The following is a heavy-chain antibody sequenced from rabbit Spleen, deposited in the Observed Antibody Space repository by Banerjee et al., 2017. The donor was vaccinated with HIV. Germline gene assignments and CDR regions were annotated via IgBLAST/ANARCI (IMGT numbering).Heavy chain of an antibody. Sequence: QEQLMESGGGLVKPEGSLKLSCTASGFSFSNKAVMCWVRQAPGKGLEWISFINAITGKAVYANWAKGRFTFSKTSSTTVTLQMTSLTAADTATYFCARFYDGYGDFGYAAMWGQGTLVTVS. D-gene: IGHD2-1*01. J-gene: IGHJ3*01. V-gene: IGHV1S45*01. CDR2: INAITGKA. CDR1: GFSFSNKAV. CDR3: ARFYDGYGDFGYAAM.